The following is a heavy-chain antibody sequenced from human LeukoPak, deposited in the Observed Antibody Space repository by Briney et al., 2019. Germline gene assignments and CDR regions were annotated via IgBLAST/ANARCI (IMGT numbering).Heavy chain of an antibody. CDR2: INHSGST. D-gene: IGHD4-17*01. Sequence: SETLSLTCAVYGGSFSGYYWSWIRQPPGKGLEWIGEINHSGSTNYNPSLKSRVTISVDTSKNQFSLKLSSVTAADTAVYYCGGLYGDYDPGAFDIWGQGTMVTVSS. CDR3: GGLYGDYDPGAFDI. V-gene: IGHV4-34*01. CDR1: GGSFSGYY. J-gene: IGHJ3*02.